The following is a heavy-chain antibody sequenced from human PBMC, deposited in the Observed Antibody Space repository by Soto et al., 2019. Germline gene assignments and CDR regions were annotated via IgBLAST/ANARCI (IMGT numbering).Heavy chain of an antibody. J-gene: IGHJ4*02. D-gene: IGHD6-13*01. CDR1: GFTFSSYS. V-gene: IGHV3-21*01. CDR2: ISSSSSYI. Sequence: PGGSLRLSCAASGFTFSSYSMNWVRQAPGKGLEWVSSISSSSSYIYYADSVKGRFTISRDNAKNSLYLQMNSLRAEDTAVYYCARDSSSRKPFDYWGQGTLVTVSS. CDR3: ARDSSSRKPFDY.